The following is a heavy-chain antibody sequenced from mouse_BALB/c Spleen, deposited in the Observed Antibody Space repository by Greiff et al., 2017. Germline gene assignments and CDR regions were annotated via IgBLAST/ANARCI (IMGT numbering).Heavy chain of an antibody. CDR3: AREGSSGTWFAY. Sequence: EVKVVESGGGLVKPGGSLKLSCAASGFTFSSYAMSWVRQTPEKRLEWVATISSGGSYTYYPDSVKGRFTISRDNAKNTLYLQMSSLRSEDTAMYYCAREGSSGTWFAYWGQGTLVTVSA. CDR2: ISSGGSYT. V-gene: IGHV5-9-3*01. J-gene: IGHJ3*01. CDR1: GFTFSSYA. D-gene: IGHD3-1*01.